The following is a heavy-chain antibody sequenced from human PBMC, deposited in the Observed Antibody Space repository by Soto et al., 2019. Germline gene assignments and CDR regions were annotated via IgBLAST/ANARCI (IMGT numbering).Heavy chain of an antibody. J-gene: IGHJ5*02. V-gene: IGHV3-23*01. CDR2: LSDSVGTT. CDR1: GFSFGTYT. Sequence: EVQLLESGGVLVQPGGSLRLSCAVSGFSFGTYTVNWVRQAPGMGLEWVSGLSDSVGTTHYAYSVKGRFTISRDKYKNTLDLQMNNLRAEDTAVYYCARQLIGGRIQSPFDPWGPGTHVTVAA. D-gene: IGHD3-22*01. CDR3: ARQLIGGRIQSPFDP.